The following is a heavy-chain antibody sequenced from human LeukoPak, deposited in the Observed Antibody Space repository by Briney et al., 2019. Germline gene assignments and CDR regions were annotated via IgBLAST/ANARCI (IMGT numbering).Heavy chain of an antibody. CDR1: RGSISSSDYY. Sequence: SETLSLTCTVSRGSISSSDYYWNWIRQPPGKGLEWIGYIYYSGNTYYNPSLKSRLTISVDTSKNQFSLKLSSVTAADTAVYFCATPNCSGGSCYRYYYYYYMDVWGKGTTVTVSS. V-gene: IGHV4-39*01. J-gene: IGHJ6*03. CDR2: IYYSGNT. CDR3: ATPNCSGGSCYRYYYYYYMDV. D-gene: IGHD2-15*01.